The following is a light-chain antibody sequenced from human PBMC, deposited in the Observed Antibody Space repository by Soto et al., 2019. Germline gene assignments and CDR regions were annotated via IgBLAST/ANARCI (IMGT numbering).Light chain of an antibody. CDR3: QKYNTAPWT. Sequence: DVEMTQSPSSLSASLGDRVTITCRASQGISKYLAWYQQKPGKVPRLLIYLASTLQSEVPSRFSGSESGTDFILTISSLQPEDVATYYCQKYNTAPWTFGQGTKVEIK. V-gene: IGKV1-27*01. CDR1: QGISKY. J-gene: IGKJ1*01. CDR2: LAS.